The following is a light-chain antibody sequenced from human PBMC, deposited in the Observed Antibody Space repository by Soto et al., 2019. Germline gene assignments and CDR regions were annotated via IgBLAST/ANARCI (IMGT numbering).Light chain of an antibody. CDR1: QSVSNY. Sequence: EIVLTQSPATLSLSPGERATLSCRASQSVSNYLAWYQQKPGQAPRLLMYDTSNRAPGIPARFCGSGSGTDFTLTINSLEPEDFAVYFCQQRSKFLWTFGQGTKVEI. V-gene: IGKV3-11*01. CDR2: DTS. J-gene: IGKJ1*01. CDR3: QQRSKFLWT.